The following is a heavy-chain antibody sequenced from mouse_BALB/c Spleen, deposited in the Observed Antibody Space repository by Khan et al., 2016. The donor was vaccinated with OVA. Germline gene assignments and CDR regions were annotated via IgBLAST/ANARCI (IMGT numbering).Heavy chain of an antibody. V-gene: IGHV3-5*02. D-gene: IGHD1-1*01. J-gene: IGHJ1*01. Sequence: EVQLQESGPGLVKPSQTVSLTCTVTGISITTGNYRWSWIRQFPGNKLEWIGYMFYSGTITYNLSLTSRTTITRDTSKNQFFLEMNSLTAEDTATCYCARDYGSLYWYFDVGGAGTTVTVSS. CDR3: ARDYGSLYWYFDV. CDR2: MFYSGTI. CDR1: GISITTGNYR.